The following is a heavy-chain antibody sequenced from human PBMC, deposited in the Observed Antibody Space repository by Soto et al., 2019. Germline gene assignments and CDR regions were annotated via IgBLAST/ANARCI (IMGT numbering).Heavy chain of an antibody. CDR2: ISLYHHST. Sequence: GASVKVSCKTSGYACTDYSIHWVRQDPGQGLEWMGIISLYHHSTSYAQKFQGRLTVTADTSTTTVYMDLSSLTSEDSAVYWCARELYSCGGDCPYYMDYWGQGTLVTAPQ. CDR1: GYACTDYS. CDR3: ARELYSCGGDCPYYMDY. D-gene: IGHD2-21*02. V-gene: IGHV1-46*01. J-gene: IGHJ4*02.